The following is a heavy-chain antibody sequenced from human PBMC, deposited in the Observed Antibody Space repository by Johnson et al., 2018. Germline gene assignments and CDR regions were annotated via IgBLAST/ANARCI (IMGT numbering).Heavy chain of an antibody. J-gene: IGHJ2*01. Sequence: VQLGQSGGGLVQPGGSLRLSCAASGFTVSSNYMSWVRQAPGKGLEWVSVIYSGGSTYYADSVKGRFTISRDNSKNTLYLQMNSLRAEDTGVYYCARTLLQVGTMYWYFDLWGRGTLVTVSS. D-gene: IGHD2-21*02. CDR1: GFTVSSNY. CDR3: ARTLLQVGTMYWYFDL. V-gene: IGHV3-66*02. CDR2: IYSGGST.